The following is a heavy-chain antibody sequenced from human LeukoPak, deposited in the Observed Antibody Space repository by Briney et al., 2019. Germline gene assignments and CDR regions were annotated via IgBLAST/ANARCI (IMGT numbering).Heavy chain of an antibody. CDR2: IYYSGST. CDR1: GGSISSSSYY. Sequence: SETLSLTCTVSGGSISSSSYYWGWIRQPPGKGLEWIGSIYYSGSTYYNPSLKSRVTISVDTSKNQFSLKLSSVTAADTAVYYCARHDLRYKTQFDPWGQGTLVIVSS. D-gene: IGHD3-9*01. CDR3: ARHDLRYKTQFDP. V-gene: IGHV4-39*01. J-gene: IGHJ5*02.